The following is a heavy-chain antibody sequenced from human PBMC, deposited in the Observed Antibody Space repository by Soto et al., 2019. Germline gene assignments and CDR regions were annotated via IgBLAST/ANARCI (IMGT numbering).Heavy chain of an antibody. D-gene: IGHD6-19*01. J-gene: IGHJ3*02. CDR1: GFTSSSYG. Sequence: EGQLLESGGGLVQPGGSLRVSCAASGFTSSSYGMNWVRQAPGKGLEWVSAIRGGDTNTRYADSVKGRFTVSRDNSKNTLYLPMNSLGPEDTAVYYCVKDHGGSGWLVRAFDIWGQGTMVTVSS. V-gene: IGHV3-23*01. CDR3: VKDHGGSGWLVRAFDI. CDR2: IRGGDTNT.